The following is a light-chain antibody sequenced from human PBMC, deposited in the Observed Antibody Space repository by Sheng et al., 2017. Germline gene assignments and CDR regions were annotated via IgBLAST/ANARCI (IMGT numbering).Light chain of an antibody. J-gene: IGKJ1*01. CDR3: QQYYSTPQT. Sequence: DIVMTQSPDSLAVSLGEWATINCKSSQSVLYSSNNENYLAWYQQKPGQPPKLLIYWASTRESGVPDRFSGSGSGTDFTLTISSLQAEDVAVYYCQQYYSTPQTFGQGTKVEIK. V-gene: IGKV4-1*01. CDR1: QSVLYSSNNENY. CDR2: WAS.